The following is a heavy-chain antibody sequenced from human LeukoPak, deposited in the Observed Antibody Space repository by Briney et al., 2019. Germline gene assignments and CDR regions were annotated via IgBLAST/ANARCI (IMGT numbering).Heavy chain of an antibody. CDR2: FYYIGST. Sequence: SETLSLTCTVSGDSISCYYWGWFRQPPGKDLEWIGYFYYIGSTYYNPSLKSRVTISADTSKNQFSLKLSSVTAADTAVYYCAINSLGDSSGYDYWGQGTLVTVSS. V-gene: IGHV4-59*08. CDR3: AINSLGDSSGYDY. J-gene: IGHJ4*02. CDR1: GDSISCYY. D-gene: IGHD3-22*01.